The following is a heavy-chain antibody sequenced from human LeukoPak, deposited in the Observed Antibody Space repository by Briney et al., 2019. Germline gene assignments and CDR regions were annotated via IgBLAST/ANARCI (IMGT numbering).Heavy chain of an antibody. CDR3: ASTPGRFLEWLSPFDY. V-gene: IGHV1-18*01. CDR2: ISAYNGNT. Sequence: ASVKVSCKSSVYTFTMDGFSGVRQAPGQGLEWMGWISAYNGNTNYAQKLQGRVTMTTVTSTSTAYMELRSLRSDDTAVYYCASTPGRFLEWLSPFDYWGQGTLVTVSS. D-gene: IGHD3-3*01. J-gene: IGHJ4*02. CDR1: VYTFTMDG.